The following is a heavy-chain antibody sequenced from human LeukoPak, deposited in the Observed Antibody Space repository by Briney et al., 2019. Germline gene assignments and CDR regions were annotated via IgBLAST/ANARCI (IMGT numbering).Heavy chain of an antibody. D-gene: IGHD6-19*01. V-gene: IGHV1-18*04. CDR1: GYTFTSYY. Sequence: ASVKVSCKASGYTFTSYYMHWVRQAPGQGLEWMGWISAYNGNTNYAQKLQGRVTMTTDTSTSTAYMELRSLRSDDTALYYCAKAKTVAGTYGYWGQGTLVTVSS. CDR3: AKAKTVAGTYGY. CDR2: ISAYNGNT. J-gene: IGHJ4*02.